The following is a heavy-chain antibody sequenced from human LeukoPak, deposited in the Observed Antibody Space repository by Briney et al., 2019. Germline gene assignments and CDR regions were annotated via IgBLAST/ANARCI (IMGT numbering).Heavy chain of an antibody. D-gene: IGHD4-17*01. Sequence: GGSLRLSCAASEFTFTSYELNWVRQAPGKGLEWVAVLSYDGSDKYYGGSVKGQFIISRDNSKNTLYLQMNSLRAEDTAIYFCAKSADEFGDYEEVGSLDYWGQGTLVTVSS. CDR2: LSYDGSDK. V-gene: IGHV3-30*18. CDR3: AKSADEFGDYEEVGSLDY. CDR1: EFTFTSYE. J-gene: IGHJ4*02.